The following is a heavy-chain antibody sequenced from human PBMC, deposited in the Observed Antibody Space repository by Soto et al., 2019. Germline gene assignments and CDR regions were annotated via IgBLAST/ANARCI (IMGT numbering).Heavy chain of an antibody. CDR2: IYWDDDK. CDR1: GFSLTSGVG. J-gene: IGHJ4*02. CDR3: APIDPYRVTVGGRGAFDY. D-gene: IGHD2-21*02. V-gene: IGHV2-5*02. Sequence: QITLKESGPTLVRPPQTLTLTCTFSGFSLTSGVGVGWIRQPPGKALEWLALIYWDDDKRYSPSLKNRLTITKDTAKIPVVLTMTNGGPVDTATYSCAPIDPYRVTVGGRGAFDYWGQGTLVTVSS.